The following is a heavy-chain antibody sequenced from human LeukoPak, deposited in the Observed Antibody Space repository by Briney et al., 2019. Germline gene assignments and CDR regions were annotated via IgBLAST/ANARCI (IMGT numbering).Heavy chain of an antibody. CDR2: INHSGST. J-gene: IGHJ4*02. D-gene: IGHD1-26*01. CDR1: GGSFSGYY. Sequence: PSETLSLTCAVYGGSFSGYYWGWIRQPPGKGLEWIGEINHSGSTNYNPSLKSRVTISVDTSKNQSSLKLSSVTAADTAVYYCARRSWRADDSGRLYYFDYWGQGTLVTVSS. CDR3: ARRSWRADDSGRLYYFDY. V-gene: IGHV4-34*01.